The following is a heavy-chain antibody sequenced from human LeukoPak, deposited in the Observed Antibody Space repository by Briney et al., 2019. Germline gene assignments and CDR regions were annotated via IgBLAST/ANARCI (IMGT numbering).Heavy chain of an antibody. CDR1: GYTLTELS. V-gene: IGHV1-24*01. CDR2: FDPEDGET. J-gene: IGHJ5*02. D-gene: IGHD3-10*01. Sequence: ASVKVSCKVSGYTLTELSMHWVRQAPGKGLEWMGGFDPEDGETIYAQKLQGRVTMTTDTSTSTAYMELRSLRSDDTAVYYCARDHPLRGGSWFDPWGQGTLVTVSS. CDR3: ARDHPLRGGSWFDP.